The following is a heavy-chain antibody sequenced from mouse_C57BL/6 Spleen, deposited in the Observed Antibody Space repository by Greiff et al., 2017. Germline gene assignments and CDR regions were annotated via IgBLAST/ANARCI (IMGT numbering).Heavy chain of an antibody. CDR2: IRYDGST. CDR1: GYSITSGYY. D-gene: IGHD2-1*01. J-gene: IGHJ3*01. CDR3: AREICYGEGTLAY. V-gene: IGHV3-6*01. Sequence: VQLQQPGPGLVKPSQSLSLTCSATGYSITSGYYWNWIRQFPGNKLEWMGYIRYDGSTNYNPPLKNRTSITRDTSKNPLFLKLNSVTTEDTATYYCAREICYGEGTLAYWGQEALGTVSA.